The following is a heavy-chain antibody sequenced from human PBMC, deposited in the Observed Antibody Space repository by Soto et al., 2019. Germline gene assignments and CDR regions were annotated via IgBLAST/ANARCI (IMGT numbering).Heavy chain of an antibody. CDR3: ARWSPSFGEYLGRLDP. Sequence: QVQLVQSGAEVKKPGASVKVSCKASGYTFTSYYMHWVRQAPGQGLEWMGIINPSGGSTSYAQKFQGRVTMTRDTSTSTVYMELSSLRSEDTAVYYCARWSPSFGEYLGRLDPWGQGTLVTVSS. D-gene: IGHD3-10*01. CDR2: INPSGGST. J-gene: IGHJ5*02. CDR1: GYTFTSYY. V-gene: IGHV1-46*01.